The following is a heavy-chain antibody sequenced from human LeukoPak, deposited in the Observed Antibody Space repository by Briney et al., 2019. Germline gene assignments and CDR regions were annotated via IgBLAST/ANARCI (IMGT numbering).Heavy chain of an antibody. CDR2: ISWNSGSI. CDR1: GFTFDDYA. CDR3: ANDMERVVTGTDF. V-gene: IGHV3-9*01. Sequence: PGRSLRPSCAASGFTFDDYAMHWVRQAPGKGLEWVSGISWNSGSIGYADSVKGRFTISRDNDKNSLYLQMKSLRAEDTALYYCANDMERVVTGTDFWGQGTLVTVSS. D-gene: IGHD6-19*01. J-gene: IGHJ4*02.